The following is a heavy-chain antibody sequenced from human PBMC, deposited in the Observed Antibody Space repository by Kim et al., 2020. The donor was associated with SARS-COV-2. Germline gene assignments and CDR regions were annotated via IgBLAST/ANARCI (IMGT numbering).Heavy chain of an antibody. CDR3: ARDYAYYYGTGSPRSRAGWAPDYYYGMDV. J-gene: IGHJ6*02. V-gene: IGHV1-69*13. D-gene: IGHD3-10*01. CDR1: GGSLNTYA. CDR2: IIPMFAIA. Sequence: SVKVSCKASGGSLNTYAITWVRQAPGQGLEWMGGIIPMFAIANYSQKFQGRVTFTADESANTVYMELRSLTSEDTAVYFCARDYAYYYGTGSPRSRAGWAPDYYYGMDVWGQGTTVTVSS.